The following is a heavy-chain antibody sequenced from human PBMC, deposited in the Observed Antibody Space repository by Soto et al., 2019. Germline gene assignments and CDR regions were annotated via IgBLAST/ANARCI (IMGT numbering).Heavy chain of an antibody. V-gene: IGHV4-31*03. J-gene: IGHJ6*02. CDR1: GGSISSGGYY. CDR3: ARGNRTGILSWNYYYYYGMDV. CDR2: IYYSGST. Sequence: QVQLQESGPGLVKPSQTLSLTCTVSGGSISSGGYYWSWIRQHPGKGLEWIGYIYYSGSTYYNPSLKSRVTISVDTSKNQFSLKLSSVTAADTAVYYCARGNRTGILSWNYYYYYGMDVWGQGTTVTVSS. D-gene: IGHD3-9*01.